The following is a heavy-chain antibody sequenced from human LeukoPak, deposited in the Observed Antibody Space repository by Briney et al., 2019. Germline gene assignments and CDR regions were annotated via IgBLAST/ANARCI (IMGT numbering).Heavy chain of an antibody. CDR1: GYTFTGYY. CDR2: VKPNSGGT. CDR3: ARDFSGRAAALDPYYGMDV. J-gene: IGHJ6*02. D-gene: IGHD3-10*01. Sequence: ASVKVSCKASGYTFTGYYMHWGRQAPGQGLGWMGWVKPNSGGTNYAQKFQGWVTMTRDTSISTAYMELSRLRSDDTAVYYCARDFSGRAAALDPYYGMDVWGQGTTVTVSS. V-gene: IGHV1-2*04.